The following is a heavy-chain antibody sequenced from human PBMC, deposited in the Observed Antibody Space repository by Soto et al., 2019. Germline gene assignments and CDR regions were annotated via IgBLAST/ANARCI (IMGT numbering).Heavy chain of an antibody. Sequence: QIQLVQSGAEMKKPGASVKVSCRASGYTFTGYYLHWVRQAPGQGLERMGWVNPISGDTNYAQKFQDRVIMTRDGSITTVHMELSRLRSDDTAVYYCAREEGFRITMDRGRWFDPGGQGTLVTVSS. D-gene: IGHD3-10*01. CDR2: VNPISGDT. V-gene: IGHV1-2*02. CDR1: GYTFTGYY. J-gene: IGHJ5*02. CDR3: AREEGFRITMDRGRWFDP.